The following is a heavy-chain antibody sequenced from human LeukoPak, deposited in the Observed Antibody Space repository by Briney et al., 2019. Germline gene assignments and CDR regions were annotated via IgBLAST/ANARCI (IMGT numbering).Heavy chain of an antibody. CDR1: GFILSNYA. Sequence: GGSLRLSCAASGFILSNYATSRVRQAPGKGLEWVSSISASGADTYYTDSVKGRFTISRDTSKNTLYLQMNSLRDEDTALYYCAKQLDSGNYYPTGDDYWGQGTLVTVSS. V-gene: IGHV3-23*01. CDR2: ISASGADT. J-gene: IGHJ4*02. CDR3: AKQLDSGNYYPTGDDY. D-gene: IGHD3-10*01.